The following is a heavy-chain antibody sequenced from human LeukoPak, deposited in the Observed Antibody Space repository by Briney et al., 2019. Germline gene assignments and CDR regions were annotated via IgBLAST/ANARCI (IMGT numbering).Heavy chain of an antibody. CDR1: GYTFTGYY. CDR2: ISAYNGKT. J-gene: IGHJ4*02. Sequence: ASVKVSCKASGYTFTGYYMHWVRQAPGQGLEWMGWISAYNGKTNYAQKLQGRVTMTTDTSTSTAYMELRSLRSDDTAVYYCARGAPYLDFDYWGQGTLVTVSS. CDR3: ARGAPYLDFDY. V-gene: IGHV1-18*04.